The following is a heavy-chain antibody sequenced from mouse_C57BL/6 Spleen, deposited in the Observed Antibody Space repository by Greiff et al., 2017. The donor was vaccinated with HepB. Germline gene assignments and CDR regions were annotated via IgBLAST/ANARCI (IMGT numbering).Heavy chain of an antibody. Sequence: QVQLQQSGAELARPGASVKLSCKASGYTFTSYGISWVKQRTGQGLEWIGEIYPRSGNTYYNEKFKGKATLTADKSSSTAYMELRSLTSEDSAVYFCARGDSITTVVATVDYWGQGTTLTVSS. CDR3: ARGDSITTVVATVDY. CDR2: IYPRSGNT. CDR1: GYTFTSYG. V-gene: IGHV1-81*01. D-gene: IGHD1-1*01. J-gene: IGHJ2*01.